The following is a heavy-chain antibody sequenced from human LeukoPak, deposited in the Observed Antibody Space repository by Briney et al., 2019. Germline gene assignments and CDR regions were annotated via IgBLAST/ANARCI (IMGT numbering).Heavy chain of an antibody. D-gene: IGHD3-22*01. J-gene: IGHJ4*02. CDR3: ARDQGYDSTRLGSY. V-gene: IGHV1-2*02. CDR2: INPNSGGT. Sequence: ASVKVSCKATGYTFTGYYMHWVRQAPGQGLEWMGWINPNSGGTNYAQKFQGRVTMTRDTSISTAYMELSSLRSDDTAVYYCARDQGYDSTRLGSYWGQGTLVTVSS. CDR1: GYTFTGYY.